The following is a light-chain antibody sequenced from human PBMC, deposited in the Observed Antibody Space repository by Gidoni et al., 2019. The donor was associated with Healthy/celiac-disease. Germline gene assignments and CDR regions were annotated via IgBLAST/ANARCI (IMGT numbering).Light chain of an antibody. Sequence: EIVLTQSPATLSLSPGERATLSCRASQSVSSYLAWYQQKPGQAPRLLIYDASNRATGIPARFSGSGSGTDFTLPISCLEPEDFAVYSCQQRSNWPLTFGGGTKVEIK. CDR3: QQRSNWPLT. J-gene: IGKJ4*01. CDR2: DAS. CDR1: QSVSSY. V-gene: IGKV3-11*01.